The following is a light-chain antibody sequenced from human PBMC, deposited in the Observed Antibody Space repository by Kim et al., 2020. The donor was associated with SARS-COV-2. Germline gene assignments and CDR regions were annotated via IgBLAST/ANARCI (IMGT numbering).Light chain of an antibody. V-gene: IGLV3-19*01. CDR1: SLRRYY. J-gene: IGLJ2*01. Sequence: SSELTQDPAVSVAVGQTVKITCQGDSLRRYYASWYQQKPGQAPVLVIYGRNNRPSGIPERLSGSTSGNTASLIITGAQAEDEADYYCSSRGISENVLFGGGTQLTVL. CDR3: SSRGISENVL. CDR2: GRN.